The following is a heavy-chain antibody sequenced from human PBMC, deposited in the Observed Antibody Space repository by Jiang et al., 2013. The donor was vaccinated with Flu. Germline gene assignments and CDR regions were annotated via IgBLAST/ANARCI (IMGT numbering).Heavy chain of an antibody. CDR3: ATLRGSSYDTYVMDF. J-gene: IGHJ4*02. CDR2: TVDGQSK. Sequence: QLVESGGGVVQPWGVPETLLFSVWIQLQQLCHALGPPGSRQGTGVGGNYTVDGQSKDYADSVKGRFAISRDTSKNSVFLQMSSLGPEDTALYYCATLRGSSYDTYVMDFWGQGTLVTVSS. D-gene: IGHD2-2*01. CDR1: IQLQQLC. V-gene: IGHV3-30*02.